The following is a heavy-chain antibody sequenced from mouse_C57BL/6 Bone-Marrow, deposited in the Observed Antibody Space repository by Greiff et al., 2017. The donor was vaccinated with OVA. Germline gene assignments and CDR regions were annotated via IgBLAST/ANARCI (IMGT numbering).Heavy chain of an antibody. V-gene: IGHV5-2*01. CDR3: ARRGYGSSYDGYFDV. D-gene: IGHD1-1*01. CDR1: EYEFPSHD. J-gene: IGHJ1*03. CDR2: INSDGGST. Sequence: EVHLVESGGGLVQPGESLKLSCESNEYEFPSHDMSWVRKTPEKRLELVAAINSDGGSTYYPDTMERRFIISRDNTKKTLYLQMSSLRSEDTALYYWARRGYGSSYDGYFDVWGTGTTVTVSS.